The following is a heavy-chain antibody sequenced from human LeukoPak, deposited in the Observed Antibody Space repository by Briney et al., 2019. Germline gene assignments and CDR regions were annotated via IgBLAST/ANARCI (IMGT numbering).Heavy chain of an antibody. J-gene: IGHJ4*02. CDR1: GGTLSSYA. CDR3: AGGPYYDFWSGYLRY. Sequence: SVKVSCKASGGTLSSYAISWVRQAPGQGLEWMGRIIPIFGTANYAQKFQGRVTITTDESTSTAYMELSSLRSEDTAVYYCAGGPYYDFWSGYLRYWGQGTLVTVSS. V-gene: IGHV1-69*05. D-gene: IGHD3-3*01. CDR2: IIPIFGTA.